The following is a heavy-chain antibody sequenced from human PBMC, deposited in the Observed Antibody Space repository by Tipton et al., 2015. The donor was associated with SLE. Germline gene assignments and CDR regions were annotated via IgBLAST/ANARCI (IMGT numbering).Heavy chain of an antibody. CDR1: GFTFSDYN. D-gene: IGHD1-26*01. J-gene: IGHJ2*01. CDR3: ARDGGGATYWYFDL. V-gene: IGHV3-21*01. CDR2: ISSSSSYI. Sequence: SLRLSCAASGFTFSDYNMNWVRQAPGKGLEWVSSISSSSSYIFYADSVKGRFTISRDNAKNSLYLQMNSLRAEDTAVYYCARDGGGATYWYFDLWGRGTLVTVSS.